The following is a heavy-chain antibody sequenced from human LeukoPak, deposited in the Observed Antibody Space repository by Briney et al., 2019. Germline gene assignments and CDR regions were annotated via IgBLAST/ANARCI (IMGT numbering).Heavy chain of an antibody. J-gene: IGHJ4*02. CDR3: ARDLVGSHTGYSSGAWDY. V-gene: IGHV1-69*13. CDR1: GYTFPTYA. CDR2: IIPLFDTA. Sequence: ASVKVSCKASGYTFPTYAIHWVRQAPGQRLEWIGGIIPLFDTADYAQKFQGRLTITADESTSTAYMELSSLRPEDTAVYYCARDLVGSHTGYSSGAWDYWGQGTLVTVSS. D-gene: IGHD3-9*01.